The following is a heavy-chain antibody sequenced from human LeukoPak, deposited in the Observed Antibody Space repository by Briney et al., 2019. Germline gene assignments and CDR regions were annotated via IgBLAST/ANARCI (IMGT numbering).Heavy chain of an antibody. CDR1: GITFSSYG. CDR3: ARDPLDIVVVVAATFDY. V-gene: IGHV3-30*03. D-gene: IGHD2-15*01. J-gene: IGHJ4*02. CDR2: ISYDGSNK. Sequence: GGSLRLSCAASGITFSSYGLHWVRQAPGKGLEWVSFISYDGSNKYYADSVKGRFTISRDNSKNTLYLQMNSLRGEDTAVYYCARDPLDIVVVVAATFDYWGQGTLVTVSS.